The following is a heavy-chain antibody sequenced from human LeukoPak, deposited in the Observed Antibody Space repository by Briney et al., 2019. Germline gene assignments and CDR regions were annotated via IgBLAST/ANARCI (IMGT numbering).Heavy chain of an antibody. V-gene: IGHV3-23*05. J-gene: IGHJ4*02. CDR3: ARRGDGGRSFDY. CDR2: IYSSGST. D-gene: IGHD4-23*01. Sequence: PGGSLRLSCTASGFTFSNYAMTWVRQAPGKGLEWVSLIYSSGSTYYADSVKGRFTISRDNSKNTLYLQVNSLRAEDTAVYYCARRGDGGRSFDYWGQGTLVTVSS. CDR1: GFTFSNYA.